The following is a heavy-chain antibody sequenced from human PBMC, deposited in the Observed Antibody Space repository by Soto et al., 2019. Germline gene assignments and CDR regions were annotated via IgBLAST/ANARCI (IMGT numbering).Heavy chain of an antibody. CDR2: ISGGGGST. D-gene: IGHD6-13*01. V-gene: IGHV3-23*01. Sequence: GGSLRLSCAASGFTFSSFAMSWVRQAPGKGLEWVSAISGGGGSTYYADSVKGRFTISRDNSKNSLYLQMNSLRAEDTALYYCAKDIYSSSWSPADYYYYGMDVWGQGTTVTVSS. CDR3: AKDIYSSSWSPADYYYYGMDV. CDR1: GFTFSSFA. J-gene: IGHJ6*02.